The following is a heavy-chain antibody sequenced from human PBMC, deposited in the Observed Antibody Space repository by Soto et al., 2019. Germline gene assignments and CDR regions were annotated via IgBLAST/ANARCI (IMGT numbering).Heavy chain of an antibody. CDR3: AREAAIYYYYYYGMDV. D-gene: IGHD6-13*01. Sequence: SETLSLTCTVSGGSISSYYWSWIRQPAGKGLEWIGRIYTSGSTNYNPSLKSRVTMSVDTSKNQFSLKLSSVTAADTAVYYCAREAAIYYYYYYGMDVWGQGTTVTVSS. CDR1: GGSISSYY. V-gene: IGHV4-4*07. J-gene: IGHJ6*02. CDR2: IYTSGST.